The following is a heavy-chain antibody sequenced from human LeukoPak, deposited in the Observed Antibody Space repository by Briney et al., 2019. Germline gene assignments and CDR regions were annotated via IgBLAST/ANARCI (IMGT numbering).Heavy chain of an antibody. CDR2: ISYDGSNK. D-gene: IGHD3-3*01. J-gene: IGHJ4*02. Sequence: GGSLRLSCAASGFTFSSYAMHWVRQAPGKGLEWVAVISYDGSNKYYADSVKGRFTISRDNSKNTLYLQMNSLRAEDTAVYYCARGDFWSGYHGMAFEYWGQGTLVTVSS. CDR1: GFTFSSYA. V-gene: IGHV3-30-3*01. CDR3: ARGDFWSGYHGMAFEY.